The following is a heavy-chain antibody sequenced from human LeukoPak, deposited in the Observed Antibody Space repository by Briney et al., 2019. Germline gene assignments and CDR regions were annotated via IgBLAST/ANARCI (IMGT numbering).Heavy chain of an antibody. CDR2: IRQDGSEK. D-gene: IGHD3-10*01. J-gene: IGHJ4*02. Sequence: PGGSLRLSCAASGFSFSSYWMSWVRQPPGKGLEWVANIRQDGSEKLYVDSVKGRFTISRDNAENSVYLQMNSLRAEDTAVYYCARGRGLDYWGQGILVTVSS. CDR1: GFSFSSYW. V-gene: IGHV3-7*04. CDR3: ARGRGLDY.